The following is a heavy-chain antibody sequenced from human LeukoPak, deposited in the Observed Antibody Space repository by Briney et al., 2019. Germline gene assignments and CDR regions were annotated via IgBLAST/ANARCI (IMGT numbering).Heavy chain of an antibody. CDR2: ISYDGSNK. D-gene: IGHD3-3*01. CDR1: EFTFSAYA. Sequence: GGSLRLSCAASEFTFSAYAMHWVRQAPGKGLEWVAVISYDGSNKYYADSVKGRFTISRDNSKNTLYLQMNSLRAEDTAVYYCARDLPSPNYDFWSGYFNYYGMDVWGQGTTVTVSS. CDR3: ARDLPSPNYDFWSGYFNYYGMDV. V-gene: IGHV3-30-3*01. J-gene: IGHJ6*02.